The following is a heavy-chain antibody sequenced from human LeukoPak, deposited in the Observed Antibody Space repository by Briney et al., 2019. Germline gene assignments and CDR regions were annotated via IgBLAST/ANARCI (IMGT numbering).Heavy chain of an antibody. CDR3: ARDRFSSYSSSWPNYFDY. V-gene: IGHV3-30*02. CDR2: IRYDGSNK. J-gene: IGHJ4*02. D-gene: IGHD6-13*01. Sequence: GGSLRLSCAASGFTFSSYGMHWVRQAPGKGLEWVAFIRYDGSNKYYADSVKGRFTISRDNSKNTLYLQMNSLRAEDTAVYYCARDRFSSYSSSWPNYFDYWGQGTLVTVSS. CDR1: GFTFSSYG.